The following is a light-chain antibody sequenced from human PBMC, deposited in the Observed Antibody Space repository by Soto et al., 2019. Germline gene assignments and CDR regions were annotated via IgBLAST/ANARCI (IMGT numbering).Light chain of an antibody. CDR2: AAS. V-gene: IGKV3-11*01. Sequence: EIVLTQSPATLSLSPGARATLSCRASRSVNSSLAWYQQKPGQAPRLLFHAASNRPPGIPARFSGSGSGTDFTLTISSLEPEDFAIYYYQPRSNWPTYLTFGGGTKVEVK. J-gene: IGKJ4*01. CDR1: RSVNSS. CDR3: QPRSNWPTYLT.